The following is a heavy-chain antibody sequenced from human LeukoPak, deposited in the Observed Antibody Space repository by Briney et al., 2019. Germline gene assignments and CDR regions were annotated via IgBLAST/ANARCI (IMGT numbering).Heavy chain of an antibody. D-gene: IGHD3-10*01. J-gene: IGHJ4*02. CDR1: GFTFSSYG. CDR2: IRYDGSNK. CDR3: AKSVTTMVRGYFDY. V-gene: IGHV3-30*02. Sequence: GGSLRRYCAASGFTFSSYGMHWVRQAPGKGLEGVAFIRYDGSNKYYADSVKGRFTISRDNSKNTLYLQMNSLRAEDTAVYYCAKSVTTMVRGYFDYWGQGTLVTVSS.